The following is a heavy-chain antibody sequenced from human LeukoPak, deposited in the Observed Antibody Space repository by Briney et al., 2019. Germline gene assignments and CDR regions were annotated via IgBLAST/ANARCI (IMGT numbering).Heavy chain of an antibody. CDR1: GYAFTSYG. V-gene: IGHV1-18*01. J-gene: IGHJ4*02. Sequence: ASVKVSCKASGYAFTSYGISWVRQAPGQGLEWMGWISAYNGNTNYAQKLQGRVTMTTDTPTSTAYMEPRSLRSDDTAVYYCARDSPYSSGWYEFDYWGQGTLVTVSS. D-gene: IGHD6-19*01. CDR2: ISAYNGNT. CDR3: ARDSPYSSGWYEFDY.